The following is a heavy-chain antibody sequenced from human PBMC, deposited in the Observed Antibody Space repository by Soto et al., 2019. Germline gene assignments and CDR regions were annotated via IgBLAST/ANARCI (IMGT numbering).Heavy chain of an antibody. Sequence: EVQLVESGGGLVQPGRSLRLSCAASGFTFDDYAMHWVRQGPGKGLEWVSGISFNSGTIVYADSVKGRFTISRDNAKNSLYLQMNGLRAEATALYYCAKDNDGSCWVRGAFDLWGQGTMVTVSS. CDR2: ISFNSGTI. CDR3: AKDNDGSCWVRGAFDL. CDR1: GFTFDDYA. D-gene: IGHD6-19*01. J-gene: IGHJ3*01. V-gene: IGHV3-9*01.